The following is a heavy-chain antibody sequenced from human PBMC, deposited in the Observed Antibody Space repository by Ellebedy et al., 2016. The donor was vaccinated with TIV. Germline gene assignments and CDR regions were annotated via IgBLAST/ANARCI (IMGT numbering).Heavy chain of an antibody. CDR3: ARGTHPYYSIPFDY. Sequence: SETLSLTXAVYGGSFSGYYWSWIRQPPGKGLEWIGEINHSGSTNYNPSLKSRVTISVDTSKNQFSLKLSSVTAADTAVYYCARGTHPYYSIPFDYWGQGTLVTVSS. CDR2: INHSGST. V-gene: IGHV4-34*01. J-gene: IGHJ4*02. D-gene: IGHD4-11*01. CDR1: GGSFSGYY.